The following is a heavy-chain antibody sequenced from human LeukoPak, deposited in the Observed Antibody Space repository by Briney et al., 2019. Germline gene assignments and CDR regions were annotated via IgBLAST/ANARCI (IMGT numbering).Heavy chain of an antibody. CDR2: ISASGAST. CDR1: GFTFSSYA. Sequence: GSLRLSCAASGFTFSSYAMNWVCQAPGKGLEWVSVISASGASTYNADSVKGRFTISRDNSKNTLYLQMNSLRVEDTALYFCAKGVSTRPLYYFDYWGQGTLVTVSS. D-gene: IGHD6-6*01. J-gene: IGHJ4*02. CDR3: AKGVSTRPLYYFDY. V-gene: IGHV3-23*01.